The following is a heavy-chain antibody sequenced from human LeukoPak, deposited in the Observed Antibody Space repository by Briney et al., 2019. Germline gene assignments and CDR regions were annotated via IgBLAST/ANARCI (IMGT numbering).Heavy chain of an antibody. CDR3: ARWDHGAPLGY. CDR1: GFTFSNYA. CDR2: ISYDGKHK. Sequence: AGGSLRLSCAASGFTFSNYAMEWVRQAPGKGLEWVALISYDGKHKYYADSMKGRFTISRDNSKNTLYLQMNSLRVEDTAVYYCARWDHGAPLGYWGQGTLVTVSS. D-gene: IGHD1-26*01. J-gene: IGHJ4*02. V-gene: IGHV3-30*14.